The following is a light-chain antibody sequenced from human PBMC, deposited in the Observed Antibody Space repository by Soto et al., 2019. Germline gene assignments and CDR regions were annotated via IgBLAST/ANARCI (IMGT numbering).Light chain of an antibody. J-gene: IGKJ1*01. CDR1: QSVTSNY. CDR3: QQYDSSPT. V-gene: IGKV3-20*01. CDR2: GAS. Sequence: EIVLTQSPGTLSLSPGERATLSCRASQSVTSNYLAWYQQNPGQAPKLLIYGASNRTTGIPDRFSGSWSGTDFNLTISRLEPADFALYYCQQYDSSPTFGQGTRVAIK.